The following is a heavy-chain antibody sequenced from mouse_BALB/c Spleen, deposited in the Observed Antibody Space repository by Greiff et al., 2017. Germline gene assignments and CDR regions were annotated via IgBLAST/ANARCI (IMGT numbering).Heavy chain of an antibody. V-gene: IGHV5-6-5*01. Sequence: EVKVVESGGGLVKPGGSLKLSCAASGFTFSSYAMSWVRQTPEKRLEWVASISSGGSTYYPDRVKGRFTISRDNARNILYLQMSSLRSEDTAMYYCARPVVDYFDYWGQGTTLTVSS. J-gene: IGHJ2*01. CDR3: ARPVVDYFDY. CDR2: ISSGGST. D-gene: IGHD1-1*01. CDR1: GFTFSSYA.